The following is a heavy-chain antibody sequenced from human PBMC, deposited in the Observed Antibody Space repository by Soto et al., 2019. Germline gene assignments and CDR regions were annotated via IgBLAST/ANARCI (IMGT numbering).Heavy chain of an antibody. V-gene: IGHV6-1*01. D-gene: IGHD3-3*01. CDR1: GDSVSSNSAA. J-gene: IGHJ5*02. CDR3: AREAIFGVVIIQNWFDP. Sequence: SQTLSLTCAISGDSVSSNSAAWNWIRQSPSRGLEWLGRTYYRSKRYNDYAVSVKSRITINPGTSKNQFSLQLNSVTPEDTAAYYGAREAIFGVVIIQNWFDPWGQGTLVTVSS. CDR2: TYYRSKRYN.